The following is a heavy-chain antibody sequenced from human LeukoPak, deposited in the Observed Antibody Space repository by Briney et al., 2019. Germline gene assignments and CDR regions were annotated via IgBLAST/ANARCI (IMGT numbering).Heavy chain of an antibody. V-gene: IGHV4-59*01. CDR1: GGSISSYY. D-gene: IGHD2-15*01. Sequence: SETLSLTCTVSGGSISSYYWSWIRQPPGKGPEWIGYIYYSGSTNYNPSLKSRVTISVDTSKNQFSLKLSSVTAADTAVYYCARDQRAYSEGFDYWGQGTLVTVSS. CDR2: IYYSGST. CDR3: ARDQRAYSEGFDY. J-gene: IGHJ4*02.